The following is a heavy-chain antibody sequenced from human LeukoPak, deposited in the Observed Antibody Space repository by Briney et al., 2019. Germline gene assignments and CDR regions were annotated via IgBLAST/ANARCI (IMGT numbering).Heavy chain of an antibody. J-gene: IGHJ5*02. D-gene: IGHD2-2*01. V-gene: IGHV1-2*02. CDR2: INPNSGGT. Sequence: ASVKVSCKASGYTFTGYYMHWVRQAPGQGLEWMGWINPNSGGTNYAQKFQGRVTITRDTSISTAYMELSRLRSDNTAVYYCARDMGYCSSTSCSNWFDPWGQGTLVTVSS. CDR1: GYTFTGYY. CDR3: ARDMGYCSSTSCSNWFDP.